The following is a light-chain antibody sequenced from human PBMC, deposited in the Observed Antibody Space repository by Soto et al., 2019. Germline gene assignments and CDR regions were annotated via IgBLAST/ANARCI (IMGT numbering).Light chain of an antibody. CDR2: GNS. J-gene: IGLJ3*02. V-gene: IGLV1-40*01. CDR1: SSNIGAGYD. CDR3: SSYTSGSTWV. Sequence: QSVLTQPPSVSGAPGQRVTISCTGSSSNIGAGYDVHWYQQLPGTAPKLLIYGNSNRPSGVPDRFSGSKSGTSASLAITGLQAEDEADYYCSSYTSGSTWVFGGGTKLTVL.